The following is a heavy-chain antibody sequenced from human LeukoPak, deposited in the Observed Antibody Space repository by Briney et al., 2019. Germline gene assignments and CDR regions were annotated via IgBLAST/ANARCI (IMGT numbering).Heavy chain of an antibody. CDR2: IYYRGST. Sequence: PSETLSLTCSVSGGSVTSDYRSWVRQSPGKGLEWIGYIYYRGSTNYNPSLKSRATISVDTSKNQISLKLRSVTAADTAVYYCARDDYSSGWSESGKFPYYQYNGMDVWGQGTTVIVSS. J-gene: IGHJ6*02. V-gene: IGHV4-59*02. D-gene: IGHD6-19*01. CDR3: ARDDYSSGWSESGKFPYYQYNGMDV. CDR1: GGSVTSDY.